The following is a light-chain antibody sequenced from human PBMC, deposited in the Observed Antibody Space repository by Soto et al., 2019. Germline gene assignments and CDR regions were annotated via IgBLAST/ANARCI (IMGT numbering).Light chain of an antibody. CDR1: QGISSY. CDR2: AAS. CDR3: QQLNSYPGYT. V-gene: IGKV1-9*01. J-gene: IGKJ2*01. Sequence: DIQLTQSPSFLSASVGDRVTITCRASQGISSYLAWYQQKPGKAPKLLIYAASTLQSGVPSRFSGSGSGTEFTLTISSLHPEDFATYYCQQLNSYPGYTFGQGTKLEIK.